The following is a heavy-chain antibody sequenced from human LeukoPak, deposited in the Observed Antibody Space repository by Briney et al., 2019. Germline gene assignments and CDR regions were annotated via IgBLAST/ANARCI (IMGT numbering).Heavy chain of an antibody. V-gene: IGHV3-11*01. Sequence: GGSLRLSCAASGFTFSDYYMSWIRQAPGKGLEWVSYISSSGSTIYYADSVKGRFTISRDNAKNSLYLQMNSLRAEDTAVYYCARTGYSYGPYYYYYGMDVWGQGTTVTVSS. D-gene: IGHD5-18*01. CDR3: ARTGYSYGPYYYYYGMDV. CDR1: GFTFSDYY. J-gene: IGHJ6*02. CDR2: ISSSGSTI.